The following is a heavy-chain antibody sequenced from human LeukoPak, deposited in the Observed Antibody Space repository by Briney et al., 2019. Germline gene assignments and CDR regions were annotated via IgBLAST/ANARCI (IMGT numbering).Heavy chain of an antibody. CDR1: GGSISSSTYN. J-gene: IGHJ3*02. CDR2: IYYSGST. Sequence: PSETLSLTCTVSGGSISSSTYNWGWIRQPPGKGLEWIGTIYYSGSTNYNPSLKSRVTISVDTSKNQFPLKLSSVTAADTAVYFCARGPYSYDSSGAFDIWGQGTMVAVSS. V-gene: IGHV4-39*06. D-gene: IGHD3-22*01. CDR3: ARGPYSYDSSGAFDI.